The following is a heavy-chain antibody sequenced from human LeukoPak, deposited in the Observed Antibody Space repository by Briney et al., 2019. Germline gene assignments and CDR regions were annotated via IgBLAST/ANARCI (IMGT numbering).Heavy chain of an antibody. J-gene: IGHJ1*01. CDR1: GFTFSSYE. V-gene: IGHV3-48*03. CDR3: ARGRGSAAGYFQH. CDR2: ISSSGSTI. Sequence: GGSLRLSCAASGFTFSSYEMNWVRQAPGKGLEWVSYISSSGSTIYYADSVKGRFTISRDNAKNSLYLQMNSLRAEDTAVYYCARGRGSAAGYFQHWGQGTLVTVSS. D-gene: IGHD3-10*01.